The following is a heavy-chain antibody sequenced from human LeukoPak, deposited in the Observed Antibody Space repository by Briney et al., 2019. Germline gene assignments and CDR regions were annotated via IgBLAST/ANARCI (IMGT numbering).Heavy chain of an antibody. Sequence: PSETLSLTCTVSGDSISPYYWGWIRQPPGKGLEWIGYIYYSGDTTYNPSLKSRVTMSVDTSKNQFSLKLSSVTAADTAVYYCARGRDGYKSAFDIWGQGTMVTVSS. CDR2: IYYSGDT. CDR3: ARGRDGYKSAFDI. D-gene: IGHD5-24*01. V-gene: IGHV4-59*01. J-gene: IGHJ3*02. CDR1: GDSISPYY.